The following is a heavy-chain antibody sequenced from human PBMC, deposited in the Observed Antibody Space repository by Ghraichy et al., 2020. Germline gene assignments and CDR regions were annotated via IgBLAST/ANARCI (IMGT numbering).Heavy chain of an antibody. CDR2: IYFTGTT. Sequence: SETLSLTCTVSGDSVSSSSYYWGWIRQPPGQGLEWITSIYFTGTTYYNPSLKSRVTMSVDTSTNQFSLRLTSVTAADTAVYYCARGRLPLSRSYPDAFDIWGQGTMITVSS. V-gene: IGHV4-39*07. D-gene: IGHD1-26*01. J-gene: IGHJ3*02. CDR3: ARGRLPLSRSYPDAFDI. CDR1: GDSVSSSSYY.